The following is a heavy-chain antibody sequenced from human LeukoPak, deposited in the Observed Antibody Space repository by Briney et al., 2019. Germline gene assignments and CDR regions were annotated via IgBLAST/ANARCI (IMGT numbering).Heavy chain of an antibody. CDR3: ARDTYDILTGSIGYYYGMDV. V-gene: IGHV1-18*01. Sequence: ASVKVSCKASGYTFTSYGISWVRQAPGQGLEWMGWISAYNGNTNYAQKLQGRVTMTTDTSTSTAYMELRSLRSDDTAVCYCARDTYDILTGSIGYYYGMDVWGQGTTVTVSS. D-gene: IGHD3-9*01. CDR2: ISAYNGNT. J-gene: IGHJ6*02. CDR1: GYTFTSYG.